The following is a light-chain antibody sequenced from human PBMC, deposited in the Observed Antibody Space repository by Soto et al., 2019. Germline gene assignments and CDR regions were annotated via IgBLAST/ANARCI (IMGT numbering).Light chain of an antibody. Sequence: EIVLTQSPATLSLSPGDRATLSCRASQSVSSYLAWYQQKPDQAPRLLIYDTSNRATGIPARFSGSGSGTDFTLTISSLEAEDFAVYFCQQRTNLWLTFGGGTKVETK. J-gene: IGKJ4*01. CDR2: DTS. CDR1: QSVSSY. CDR3: QQRTNLWLT. V-gene: IGKV3-11*01.